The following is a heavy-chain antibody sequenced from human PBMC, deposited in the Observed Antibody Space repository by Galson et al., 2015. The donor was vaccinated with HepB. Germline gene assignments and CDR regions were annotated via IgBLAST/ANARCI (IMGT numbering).Heavy chain of an antibody. CDR3: ARAVATITYYYYGMDV. D-gene: IGHD5-12*01. CDR1: GFTFSSYS. J-gene: IGHJ6*02. V-gene: IGHV3-21*01. Sequence: SLRLSCAASGFTFSSYSMNWVRQAPGKGLEWVSSISSSSSYIYYADSVKGRFTISRDNAKNSLYLQMNSLRAEDTAVYYCARAVATITYYYYGMDVWGQGTTVTVSS. CDR2: ISSSSSYI.